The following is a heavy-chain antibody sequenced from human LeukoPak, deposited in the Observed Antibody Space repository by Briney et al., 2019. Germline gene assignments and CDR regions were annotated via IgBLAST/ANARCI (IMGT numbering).Heavy chain of an antibody. CDR2: IWHNGSKK. V-gene: IGHV3-30*02. D-gene: IGHD3-9*01. J-gene: IGHJ4*02. CDR1: GFTFGTYG. Sequence: QPGGSLRLSCAGSGFTFGTYGMHWVRQAPGKGLEWVAFIWHNGSKKFYGDSAKGRFTISRDNSKNTTDLQMSSLRVEDTAVYYCVRDLLTLPQKYFDSWGQGTLVSISS. CDR3: VRDLLTLPQKYFDS.